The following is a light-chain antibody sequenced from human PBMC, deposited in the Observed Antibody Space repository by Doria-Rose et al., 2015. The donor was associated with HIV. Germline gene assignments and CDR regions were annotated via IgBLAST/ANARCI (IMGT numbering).Light chain of an antibody. CDR1: SGPVTGAYY. J-gene: IGLJ3*02. CDR3: VLYTGSGIWM. CDR2: NTY. Sequence: QTVVTQEPSSSVSLGGTVTLTCGLTSGPVTGAYYPSWHQQTPGQAPRTLIYNTYSLSSGVSDRISGSILGNKAALTISGAQADDESDYYCVLYTGSGIWMFGGGTKLTVL. V-gene: IGLV8-61*01.